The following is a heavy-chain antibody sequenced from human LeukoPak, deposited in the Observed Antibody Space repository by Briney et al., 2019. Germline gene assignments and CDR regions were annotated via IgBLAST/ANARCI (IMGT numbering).Heavy chain of an antibody. CDR3: ARAVSSSGLGAFDI. D-gene: IGHD6-6*01. CDR2: INWNGGRT. V-gene: IGHV3-20*01. CDR1: GFTFDDYG. J-gene: IGHJ3*02. Sequence: GGSLRLSCAASGFTFDDYGMSWVRQAPGKGLEWVFGINWNGGRTGYADSVKGRFTISRDNAKNSLYLQMYSLRAEDTALYHCARAVSSSGLGAFDIWGQGTMVTVSS.